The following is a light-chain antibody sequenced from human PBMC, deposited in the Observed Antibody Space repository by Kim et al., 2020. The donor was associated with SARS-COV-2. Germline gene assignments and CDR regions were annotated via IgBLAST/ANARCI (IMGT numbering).Light chain of an antibody. Sequence: SYELTQPPSVSVSPGQTATITCSGNGLGGKYTFWYQQRPGQSPVLVMYQDDKRPSGIPERFSGSTSGDTATLTISVTQPVDEAGYYCQTRDGTSVIFGGGTQLTVL. CDR3: QTRDGTSVI. V-gene: IGLV3-1*01. J-gene: IGLJ2*01. CDR1: GLGGKY. CDR2: QDD.